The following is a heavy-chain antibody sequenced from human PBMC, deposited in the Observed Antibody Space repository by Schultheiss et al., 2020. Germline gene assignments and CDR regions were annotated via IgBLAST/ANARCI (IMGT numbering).Heavy chain of an antibody. Sequence: SQTLSLTCTVSGGSISSGDYYWSWIRQPPGKGLEWIGYIYYSGSTYYNPSLKSRVTISVDTSKNQFSLKLSSVTAADTAVYYCARRQGWEPRWTFDYWGQGTLVTVSS. CDR1: GGSISSGDYY. CDR2: IYYSGST. J-gene: IGHJ4*02. V-gene: IGHV4-30-4*01. CDR3: ARRQGWEPRWTFDY. D-gene: IGHD1-26*01.